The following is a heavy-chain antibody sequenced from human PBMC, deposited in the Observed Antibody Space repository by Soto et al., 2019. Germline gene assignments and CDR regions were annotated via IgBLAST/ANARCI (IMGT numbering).Heavy chain of an antibody. Sequence: GGSLTLSCAASGFTFSSYAMSWVRQAPGKGLEWVSAISGSGGSTYYADSVKGRFTITRDNSKNTLYLHMNSLRAEDTAVYYCAKGRGGSYSAPSRWGQGTLVTVSS. CDR1: GFTFSSYA. J-gene: IGHJ4*02. CDR3: AKGRGGSYSAPSR. D-gene: IGHD1-26*01. V-gene: IGHV3-23*01. CDR2: ISGSGGST.